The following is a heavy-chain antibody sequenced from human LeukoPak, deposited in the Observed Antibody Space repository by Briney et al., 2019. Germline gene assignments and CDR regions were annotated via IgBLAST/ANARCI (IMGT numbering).Heavy chain of an antibody. V-gene: IGHV4-39*07. CDR1: GGSISSSSYY. CDR3: ARRRLRYRLAFDI. CDR2: IYYSGST. J-gene: IGHJ3*02. D-gene: IGHD3-9*01. Sequence: ETLSLTCTVSGGSISSSSYYWGWIRQPPGKGLEWIGSIYYSGSTYYNPSLKSRVTISVDTSKNQFSLKLSSVTAADTAVYYCARRRLRYRLAFDIWGQGTMVTVSS.